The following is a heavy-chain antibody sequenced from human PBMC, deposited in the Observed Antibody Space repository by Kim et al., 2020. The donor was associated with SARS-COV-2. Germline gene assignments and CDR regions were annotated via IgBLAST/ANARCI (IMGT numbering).Heavy chain of an antibody. J-gene: IGHJ4*02. CDR3: ARAVSYSSSSGYFDY. D-gene: IGHD6-6*01. Sequence: ASVKVSCKASGYIFTSYYVHWVRQAPGRGLEWMGVINPSADATTYGQKFLGRVTVTRDRSTNTVYMELSGLTSADTAVYYCARAVSYSSSSGYFDYWGQGTLVTVSS. CDR1: GYIFTSYY. V-gene: IGHV1-46*01. CDR2: INPSADAT.